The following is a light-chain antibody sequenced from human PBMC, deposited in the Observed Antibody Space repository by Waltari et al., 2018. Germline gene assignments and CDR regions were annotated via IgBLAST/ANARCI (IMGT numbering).Light chain of an antibody. J-gene: IGKJ1*01. CDR3: QQSYSTWWT. CDR1: QSISSY. V-gene: IGKV1-39*01. CDR2: AAS. Sequence: DIQMTQSPSSLSASVGDRVTITCRASQSISSYLNWYQQKPGKAPKLLIYAASSLQSGVPSRVSGSGSGTDVTLTISSLQPEDFATYYCQQSYSTWWTFGQGTKVEIK.